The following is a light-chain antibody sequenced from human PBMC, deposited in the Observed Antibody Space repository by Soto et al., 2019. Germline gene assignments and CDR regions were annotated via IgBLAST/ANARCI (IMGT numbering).Light chain of an antibody. J-gene: IGKJ4*01. Sequence: DIQMTQSPSSLSASVGDRVTITCRASQGISNYLAWYQQKPGKVPKLLIYAASTLQSGVPSRFSGSGSVTDFSLTISILQPEDVATYCCQKYNSVSLTFGGGTKVEIK. CDR2: AAS. V-gene: IGKV1-27*01. CDR3: QKYNSVSLT. CDR1: QGISNY.